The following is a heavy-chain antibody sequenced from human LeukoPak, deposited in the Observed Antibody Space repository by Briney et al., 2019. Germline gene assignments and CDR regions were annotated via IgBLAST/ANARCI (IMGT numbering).Heavy chain of an antibody. Sequence: GGSLRLSCAASAFSVGSNYMTWVRQAPGKGLEWVSLIYSGGSTYYADSVKGRLTISRDNSKNTLYLQMKSLRAEDTAVYYCAKGGGYEAQYYYYYLDVWGKGTTVTISS. D-gene: IGHD5-12*01. CDR1: AFSVGSNY. CDR3: AKGGGYEAQYYYYYLDV. CDR2: IYSGGST. V-gene: IGHV3-66*01. J-gene: IGHJ6*03.